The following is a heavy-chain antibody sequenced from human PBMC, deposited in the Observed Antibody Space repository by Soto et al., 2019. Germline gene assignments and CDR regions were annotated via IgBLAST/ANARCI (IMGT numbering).Heavy chain of an antibody. CDR1: GFIFDDFA. D-gene: IGHD1-1*01. Sequence: DVQLVESGGGLVQPGRSLRLSCAASGFIFDDFAMHWVRQAPGKGLEWVSGISWNSGSTDYAASLKGRFIISRDNARNSLYLQMNSLRPEDTALYYCARDTDSDTWNDPFDSWGQGALVIVS. CDR2: ISWNSGST. CDR3: ARDTDSDTWNDPFDS. V-gene: IGHV3-9*01. J-gene: IGHJ4*02.